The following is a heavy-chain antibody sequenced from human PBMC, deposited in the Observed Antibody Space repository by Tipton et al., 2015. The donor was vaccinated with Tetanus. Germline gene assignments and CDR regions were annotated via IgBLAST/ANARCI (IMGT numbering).Heavy chain of an antibody. CDR3: ARDQGGGRVARLNWFGP. J-gene: IGHJ5*02. CDR1: GASISSGGYF. D-gene: IGHD3-16*01. Sequence: TLSLTCSVSGASISSGGYFWNWIRHRPGEGLEWIGYIYYSGSTFYNPSLKSRVTISVDTSNNQFSLRLSSVTAADTAVYYCARDQGGGRVARLNWFGPWGQGTLVTVSS. V-gene: IGHV4-31*03. CDR2: IYYSGST.